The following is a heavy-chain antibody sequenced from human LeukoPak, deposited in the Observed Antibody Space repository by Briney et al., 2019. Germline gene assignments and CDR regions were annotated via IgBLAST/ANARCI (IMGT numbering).Heavy chain of an antibody. CDR3: ARHANRAGAARPGEFDY. CDR2: IYTSGST. Sequence: PSETLSLTCAVYGGSFSGYYWSWIRQPPGKGLEWIGYIYTSGSTNYNPSLKSRVTISVDTSKNQFSLKLSSVTAADTAVYYCARHANRAGAARPGEFDYWGQGTLVTVSS. D-gene: IGHD6-6*01. J-gene: IGHJ4*02. V-gene: IGHV4-4*09. CDR1: GGSFSGYY.